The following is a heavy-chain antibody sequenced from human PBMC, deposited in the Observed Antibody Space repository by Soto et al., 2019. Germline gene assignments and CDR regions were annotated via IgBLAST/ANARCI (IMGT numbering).Heavy chain of an antibody. CDR2: ISYDGSNK. CDR1: SYG. D-gene: IGHD2-15*01. J-gene: IGHJ6*02. Sequence: SYGVHRVSKKKGKGLEWVAVISYDGSNKYYADSVKGRFTISRDNSKNTLYLQMNSLRAEDTAVYYCARDPVVVVAAMDYYCSGTAVRGQRTSVPVSS. CDR3: ARDPVVVVAAMDYYCSGTAV. V-gene: IGHV3-30-3*01.